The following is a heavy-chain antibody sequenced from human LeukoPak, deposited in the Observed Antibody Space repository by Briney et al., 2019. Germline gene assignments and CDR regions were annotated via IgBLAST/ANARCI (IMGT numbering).Heavy chain of an antibody. D-gene: IGHD3-10*01. CDR3: ARGTGTPRVYYGPRPGKYNWFDP. V-gene: IGHV4-34*01. CDR1: GGSFSGYY. CDR2: INHSGST. Sequence: SETLSLTCAVYGGSFSGYYWSWIRQPPGKGLEWIGEINHSGSTNYNPSLKSRVTISVDTSKNQFSLELSSVTAADTAVYYCARGTGTPRVYYGPRPGKYNWFDPWGQGTLVTVSS. J-gene: IGHJ5*02.